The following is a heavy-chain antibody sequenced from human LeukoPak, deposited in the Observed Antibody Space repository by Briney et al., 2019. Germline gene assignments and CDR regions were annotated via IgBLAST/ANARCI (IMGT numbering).Heavy chain of an antibody. Sequence: GSLRLSCAASGFTXSSYSMNWVRQAPGKGLEWVSYISSSSSTIYYADSVKGRFTISRDNAKNSLYLQMNSLRAEDTAVYYCARGGRGSDAFDIWGQGTMVTVSS. V-gene: IGHV3-48*04. J-gene: IGHJ3*02. CDR1: GFTXSSYS. CDR3: ARGGRGSDAFDI. D-gene: IGHD3-10*01. CDR2: ISSSSSTI.